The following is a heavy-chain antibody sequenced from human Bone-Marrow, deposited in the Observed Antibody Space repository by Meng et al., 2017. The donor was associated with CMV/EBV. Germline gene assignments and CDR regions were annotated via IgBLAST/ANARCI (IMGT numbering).Heavy chain of an antibody. CDR1: GYTFTGYY. D-gene: IGHD3-10*01. Sequence: ASVKVSCKASGYTFTGYYMHWVRQAPGQGLEWMGWINPNSDGTNYAQKFQGRVTMTRDTSISTAYMELSRMRSDDTAVYYCARVAGRVTRYYFDSWGQRTLVTVSS. CDR3: ARVAGRVTRYYFDS. V-gene: IGHV1-2*02. CDR2: INPNSDGT. J-gene: IGHJ4*02.